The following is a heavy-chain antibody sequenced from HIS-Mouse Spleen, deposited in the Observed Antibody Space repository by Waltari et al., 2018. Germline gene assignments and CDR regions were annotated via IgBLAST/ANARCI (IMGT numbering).Heavy chain of an antibody. CDR2: ISYDGSNK. CDR1: GSPFSSDG. V-gene: IGHV3-30*18. J-gene: IGHJ4*02. Sequence: QVQLVESGGGVVQPGRSRRLSCAASGSPFSSDGMHWVRQAPGKGLEWVAVISYDGSNKYYADSVKGRFTISRDNSKNTLYLQMNSLRAEDTAVYYCAKDKHHAFDYWGQGTLVTVSS. CDR3: AKDKHHAFDY.